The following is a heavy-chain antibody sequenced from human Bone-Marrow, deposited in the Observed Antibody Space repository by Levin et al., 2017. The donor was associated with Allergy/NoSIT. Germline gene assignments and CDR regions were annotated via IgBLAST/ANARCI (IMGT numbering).Heavy chain of an antibody. V-gene: IGHV3-30-3*01. Sequence: GESLKISCAASGFTFSSYAMHWVRQAPGKGLEWVAVISYDGSNKYYADSVKGRFTISRDNSKNTLYLQMNSLRAEDTAVYYCARDGLVVVVAATPPFFFDYWGQGTLVTVSS. CDR1: GFTFSSYA. CDR3: ARDGLVVVVAATPPFFFDY. D-gene: IGHD2-15*01. J-gene: IGHJ4*02. CDR2: ISYDGSNK.